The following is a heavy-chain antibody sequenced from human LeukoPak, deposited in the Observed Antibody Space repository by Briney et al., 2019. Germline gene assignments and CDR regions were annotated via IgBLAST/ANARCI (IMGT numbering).Heavy chain of an antibody. CDR2: IMPIFGTA. V-gene: IGHV1-69*01. CDR1: GGTFSSYA. D-gene: IGHD3-10*01. Sequence: GSSVKVSCKASGGTFSSYAISWVRQAPGQGLEWMGGIMPIFGTANDAQKFQGRVTITADESTSTAYIELSSLRSEDTAVYYCARDGRGFGDTPLPRLKRYGMDVWGQGTTVTVSS. CDR3: ARDGRGFGDTPLPRLKRYGMDV. J-gene: IGHJ6*02.